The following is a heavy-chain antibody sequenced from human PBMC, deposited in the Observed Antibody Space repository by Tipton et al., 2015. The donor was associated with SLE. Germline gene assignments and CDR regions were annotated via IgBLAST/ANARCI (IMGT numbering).Heavy chain of an antibody. CDR2: IHYSGST. CDR1: GGSISSSSYF. V-gene: IGHV4-39*07. J-gene: IGHJ4*02. D-gene: IGHD3-22*01. CDR3: VRMGLPDSSGFHRWDYFDK. Sequence: GLVKPSETLSLTCIVSGGSISSSSYFWGWIRQPPGKGLEWIGSIHYSGSTYYNPSLKSRVTISVDRSKNQFSLNLNSVTAADTAVYYCVRMGLPDSSGFHRWDYFDKWGQGTLVTVSS.